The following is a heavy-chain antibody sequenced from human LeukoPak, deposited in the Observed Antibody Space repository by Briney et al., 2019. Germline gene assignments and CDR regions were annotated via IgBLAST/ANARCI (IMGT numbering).Heavy chain of an antibody. CDR3: ARDTRLLLDY. CDR1: GFTVSTNY. J-gene: IGHJ4*02. V-gene: IGHV3-21*01. D-gene: IGHD2-15*01. CDR2: ISSSSSYI. Sequence: GGSLRLSCAASGFTVSTNYMNWVRQAPGKGLEWVSSISSSSSYIYYADSVKGRFTISRDNAKNSLYLQMNSLRAEDTAVYYCARDTRLLLDYWGQGTLVTVSS.